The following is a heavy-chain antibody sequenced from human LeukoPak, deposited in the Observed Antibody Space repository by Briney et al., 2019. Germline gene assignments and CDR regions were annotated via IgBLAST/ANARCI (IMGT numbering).Heavy chain of an antibody. CDR3: ARNKKGDRYTYGHDY. CDR2: ISSSSSYI. D-gene: IGHD5-18*01. Sequence: GGSLRLSCVASRFTFSTYWMSWVRQTPGKGLEWVSSISSSSSYIYYADSVKGRFTISRDNAKNSLYLQMNSLRAEDTAVYYCARNKKGDRYTYGHDYWGQGTLVTVSS. V-gene: IGHV3-21*01. J-gene: IGHJ4*02. CDR1: RFTFSTYW.